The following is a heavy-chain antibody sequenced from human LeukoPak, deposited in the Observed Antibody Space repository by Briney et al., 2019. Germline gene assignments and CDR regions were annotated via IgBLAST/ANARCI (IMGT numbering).Heavy chain of an antibody. CDR1: GFTFTKYW. CDR3: AREGSVTNDY. CDR2: VNSDGSGT. V-gene: IGHV3-74*03. D-gene: IGHD4-17*01. Sequence: GGSLRLSCAASGFTFTKYWMHWVRQAPGKGLVWVSRVNSDGSGTTYADSVKGRFTISRDNANNTLYLQMNSLTAEDTAVYYCAREGSVTNDYWGQGSLVTVSS. J-gene: IGHJ4*02.